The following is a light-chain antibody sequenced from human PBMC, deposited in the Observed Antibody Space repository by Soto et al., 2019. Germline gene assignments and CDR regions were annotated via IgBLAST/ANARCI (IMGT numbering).Light chain of an antibody. CDR3: QQYGNSPRT. CDR1: QSVSSSY. CDR2: AAS. V-gene: IGKV3-20*01. Sequence: EIVLTQSPGTLSLSPGERATLSCRASQSVSSSYLAWYQQKPGRAPRLLINAASTRASGIPDRFSGSGSGTDFTLTIIRLEPDDFAGXSCQQYGNSPRTFGQGTRVEIK. J-gene: IGKJ1*01.